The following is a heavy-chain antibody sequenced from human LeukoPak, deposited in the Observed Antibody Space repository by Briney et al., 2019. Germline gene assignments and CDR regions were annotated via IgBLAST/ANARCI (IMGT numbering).Heavy chain of an antibody. CDR2: ISSSSSYI. CDR1: GFTFSSYS. CDR3: TRGPTVTIRRFDY. V-gene: IGHV3-21*04. Sequence: GSLRLSCAASGFTFSSYSMNWVRQAPGKGLEWVSSISSSSSYIYYADSVKGRFTISRDNSKNTLYLQMNSLRAEDTAVYYCTRGPTVTIRRFDYWGQGTLVTVSS. D-gene: IGHD4-17*01. J-gene: IGHJ4*02.